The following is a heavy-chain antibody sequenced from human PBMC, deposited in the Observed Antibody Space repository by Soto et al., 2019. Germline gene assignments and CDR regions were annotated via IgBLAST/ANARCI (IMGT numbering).Heavy chain of an antibody. J-gene: IGHJ3*02. D-gene: IGHD6-6*01. CDR3: AKEPSSSSAFDI. CDR1: GFTCSSYA. CDR2: ISGSGGST. Sequence: PGGALRLSCAASGFTCSSYAMSWVRQAPGKGLEWVSAISGSGGSTYYADSVKGRFTISRDNSKNTLYLQMNSLRAEDTAVYYCAKEPSSSSAFDIWGQGTMVTVSS. V-gene: IGHV3-23*01.